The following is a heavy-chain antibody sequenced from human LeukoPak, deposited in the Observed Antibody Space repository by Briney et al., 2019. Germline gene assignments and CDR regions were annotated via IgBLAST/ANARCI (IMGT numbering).Heavy chain of an antibody. CDR2: INPNSGDT. CDR1: GYTFTGYY. D-gene: IGHD2-21*02. J-gene: IGHJ5*02. V-gene: IGHV1-2*02. Sequence: GASVEVSCKASGYTFTGYYIHWVRQAPGQGPEYMGWINPNSGDTNYAQKFQDRVTLTRDTSISTAYMELSNLRSDDTAMYYCARPNGDFYNWFDTWGQGTLVTVSS. CDR3: ARPNGDFYNWFDT.